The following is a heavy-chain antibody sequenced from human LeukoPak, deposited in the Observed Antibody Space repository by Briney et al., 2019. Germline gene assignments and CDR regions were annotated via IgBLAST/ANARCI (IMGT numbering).Heavy chain of an antibody. V-gene: IGHV4-28*01. CDR3: ARKENVYYYFDY. CDR1: GYSITSSSR. CDR2: IYLSGTT. Sequence: SETLSLTCAVSGYSITSSSRWGWIRQPPGKGLEWIGYIYLSGTTYYNPSLQSRVTMSVDMSKNQFSLKLSSVTAVDTAVYYCARKENVYYYFDYWGQGTLVTVSP. J-gene: IGHJ4*02. D-gene: IGHD3-10*01.